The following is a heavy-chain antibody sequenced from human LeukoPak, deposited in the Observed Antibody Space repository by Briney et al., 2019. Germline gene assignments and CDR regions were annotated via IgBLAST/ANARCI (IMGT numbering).Heavy chain of an antibody. V-gene: IGHV3-74*01. CDR1: GFAFSTYW. CDR3: ARVGWSWSNY. Sequence: GGSLRLSCAASGFAFSTYWMHWVRQAPGKGLVWVSRISGDGNITDYADSVKGRFTVSRDNAKNTLYLQMNSLRAEDTAVYYCARVGWSWSNYWGQGTLVIVSS. D-gene: IGHD6-13*01. CDR2: ISGDGNIT. J-gene: IGHJ4*02.